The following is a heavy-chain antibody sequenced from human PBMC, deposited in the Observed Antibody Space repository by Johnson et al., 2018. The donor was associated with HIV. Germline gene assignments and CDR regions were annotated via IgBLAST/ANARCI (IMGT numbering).Heavy chain of an antibody. CDR2: ISGSGGST. J-gene: IGHJ3*02. CDR1: GFTFSSYA. Sequence: VQLVESGGGLVQPGRSLRLSCAASGFTFSSYAMHWVRQAPGNGLEWVSAISGSGGSTYYADSVKGRFTISRDNAKNSLYLQMNSLRAEDTALYYCAKGGGSQWEPLGAFDIWGQGTMVTVSS. V-gene: IGHV3-23*04. D-gene: IGHD1-26*01. CDR3: AKGGGSQWEPLGAFDI.